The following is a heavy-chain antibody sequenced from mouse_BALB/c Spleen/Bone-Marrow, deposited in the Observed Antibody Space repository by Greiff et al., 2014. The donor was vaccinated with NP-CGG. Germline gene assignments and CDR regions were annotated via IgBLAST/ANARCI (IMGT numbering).Heavy chain of an antibody. J-gene: IGHJ3*01. CDR1: GFNIKDTY. D-gene: IGHD1-1*01. CDR3: AAYYDGCGQFAY. CDR2: IDPSTGYT. V-gene: IGHV14-3*02. Sequence: EVQLVESGAELVKPGASVKLSCTASGFNIKDTYMHWVKQRPEQGLEWIGRIDPSTGYTNYDPKFKGKATITADKSSNTAYLQLSSLTSEDTAVYYCAAYYDGCGQFAYWGQGTLVTVSA.